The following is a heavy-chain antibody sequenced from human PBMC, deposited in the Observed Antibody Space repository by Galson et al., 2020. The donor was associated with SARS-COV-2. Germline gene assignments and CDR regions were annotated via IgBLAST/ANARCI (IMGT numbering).Heavy chain of an antibody. V-gene: IGHV3-11*01. CDR1: GFTFDDYY. CDR3: ARICGGDCLGGADI. D-gene: IGHD2-21*02. J-gene: IGHJ6*02. CDR2: ISGRSGTI. Sequence: GGSLRLSCEASGFTFDDYYMAWIRQAPGKGLDWVSHISGRSGTIYYRDSVRGRFTISRDNTKNSLFLQMDNLRAEDTAIYYCARICGGDCLGGADIWGQGTTVTVSS.